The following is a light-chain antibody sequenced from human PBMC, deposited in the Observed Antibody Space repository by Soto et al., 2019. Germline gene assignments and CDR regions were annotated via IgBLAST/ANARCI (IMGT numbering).Light chain of an antibody. CDR3: QQYGRSPT. CDR1: QSVSSNY. CDR2: DAS. V-gene: IGKV3-20*01. J-gene: IGKJ1*01. Sequence: EIVLTKSPGTLSLSPGERATLSCRASQSVSSNYLAWYQQKLRQAPRLLIYDASRRATGIPDRFSGSGSGTDFTLTISRLEPEDFVVYYCQQYGRSPTFGQGTKVDI.